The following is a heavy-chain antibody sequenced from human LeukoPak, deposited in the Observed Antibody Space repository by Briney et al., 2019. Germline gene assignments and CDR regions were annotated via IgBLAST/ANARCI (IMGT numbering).Heavy chain of an antibody. CDR2: IIPIFGTA. D-gene: IGHD5-24*01. CDR3: AREVFGDGPRARTDY. Sequence: SVKVSCKASGGTFSSYAISWVRQAPGQGLEWMGGIIPIFGTANYAQKFQGRVTITADESTSTAYMELSSLRSEDTAVYYCAREVFGDGPRARTDYWGQGTLVTVSS. J-gene: IGHJ4*02. V-gene: IGHV1-69*13. CDR1: GGTFSSYA.